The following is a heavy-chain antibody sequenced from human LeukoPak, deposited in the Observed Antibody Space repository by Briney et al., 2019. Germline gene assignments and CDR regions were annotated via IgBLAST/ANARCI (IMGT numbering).Heavy chain of an antibody. CDR3: ARESGGNTPYYFDY. D-gene: IGHD2-2*02. CDR1: GFTFGSFA. CDR2: ISYEDGSNK. Sequence: GRSLRLSCAASGFTFGSFALHWVRQAPGKGLEWVAVISYEDGSNKYYADSVKGRFTISRDNSKHTVYLQMNSLRTEDTAVYYCARESGGNTPYYFDYWGQGTLVTVSS. J-gene: IGHJ4*02. V-gene: IGHV3-30*04.